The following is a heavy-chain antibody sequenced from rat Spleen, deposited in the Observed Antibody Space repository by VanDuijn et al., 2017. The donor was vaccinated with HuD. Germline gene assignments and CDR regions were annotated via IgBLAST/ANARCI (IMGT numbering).Heavy chain of an antibody. Sequence: EVQLVETGGGLVQPGRSLKLSCVASGFTFSGYWMYWIRQAPTKGLEWVASISPSGGSTYYRDSVKGRFTVSRDNAKSTLYLQMDSLRSEDTATYYCARHPDYSNYFDYWGQGVMVTVSS. CDR2: ISPSGGST. J-gene: IGHJ2*01. CDR1: GFTFSGYW. CDR3: ARHPDYSNYFDY. D-gene: IGHD1-1*01. V-gene: IGHV5-19*01.